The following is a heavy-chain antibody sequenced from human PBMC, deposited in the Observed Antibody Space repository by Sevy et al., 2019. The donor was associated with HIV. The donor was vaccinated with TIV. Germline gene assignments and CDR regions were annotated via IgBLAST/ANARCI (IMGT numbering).Heavy chain of an antibody. CDR2: IYYSGST. J-gene: IGHJ4*02. D-gene: IGHD2-8*01. CDR1: GGSISSGDYY. CDR3: ARDGTYCTNGVCYTMHFDY. Sequence: SETLSLTCTVSGGSISSGDYYWSWIRQPPGKGLEWIGYIYYSGSTYYNPSLKGRVTISVDTSKNQFSLKLSSVTAADTAVYYCARDGTYCTNGVCYTMHFDYWGQGTLVTVSS. V-gene: IGHV4-30-4*01.